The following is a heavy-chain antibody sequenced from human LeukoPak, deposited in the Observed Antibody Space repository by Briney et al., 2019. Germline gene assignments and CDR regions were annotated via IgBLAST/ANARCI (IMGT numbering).Heavy chain of an antibody. V-gene: IGHV5-51*01. J-gene: IGHJ4*02. CDR1: GYSFTSYW. CDR3: ARQSTVTTIDY. CDR2: IYPGYSDT. Sequence: GESLKISCKGSGYSFTSYWLGWVRQMPGKGLELSGIIYPGYSDTRYSPYFQGQVTISADKSISTAYLQWSSLKASDTAMYYCARQSTVTTIDYWGQGTLVTVSS. D-gene: IGHD4-17*01.